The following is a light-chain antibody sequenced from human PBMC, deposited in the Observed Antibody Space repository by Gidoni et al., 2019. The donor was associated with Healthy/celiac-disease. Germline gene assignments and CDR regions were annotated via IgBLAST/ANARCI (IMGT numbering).Light chain of an antibody. Sequence: DIQMATSPSSLSASVGDRVTITCRASQSISSYLNWYQQKPGKAPKLLIYAASSLQSGVPSRFSGSGSGPEFTLTISSLQPEDFATYYCQQSYSTPITFGQXTRLEI. CDR1: QSISSY. J-gene: IGKJ5*01. V-gene: IGKV1-39*01. CDR3: QQSYSTPIT. CDR2: AAS.